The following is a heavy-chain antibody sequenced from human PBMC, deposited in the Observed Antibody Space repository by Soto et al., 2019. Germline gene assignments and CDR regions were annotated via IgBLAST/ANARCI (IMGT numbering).Heavy chain of an antibody. CDR1: GGSISSYY. Sequence: SETLSLTCTVSGGSISSYYWSWVRQPPGKGLEWIGYIYYSGSTNYNPSLKSRVTISVDTSKNQFSLKLSSVTAADTAVYYCAWIRRAEPRPSFDYWGQGTLVTVSS. CDR3: AWIRRAEPRPSFDY. V-gene: IGHV4-59*01. CDR2: IYYSGST. J-gene: IGHJ4*02. D-gene: IGHD2-2*03.